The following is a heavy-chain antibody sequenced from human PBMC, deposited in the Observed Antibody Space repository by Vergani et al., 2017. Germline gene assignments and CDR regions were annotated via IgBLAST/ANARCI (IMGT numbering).Heavy chain of an antibody. CDR1: GGSISSGDYY. CDR2: IHYSGST. D-gene: IGHD3-10*01. J-gene: IGHJ5*02. Sequence: QVQLQESGPGLVKPSQTLSLTCTVSGGSISSGDYYWSWIRQPPGKGLEWIGYIHYSGSTYYNPSLKSRVTISVDTSKNQFSLKLSSVTAADTAVYYCAREEGYYYGSGSYFYNWFDPWGQGTLVTVSS. CDR3: AREEGYYYGSGSYFYNWFDP. V-gene: IGHV4-30-4*08.